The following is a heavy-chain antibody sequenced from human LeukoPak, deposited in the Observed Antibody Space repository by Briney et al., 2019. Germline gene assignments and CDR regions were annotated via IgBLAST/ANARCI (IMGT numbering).Heavy chain of an antibody. Sequence: GASVKVSCKVFGNTLTELSMHWVRQAPGKGLESMGGFAPEDGETIYAQQFQGRLTMTEDTSTDTAYMELSRLTSEGTAVYYCTTGRRYQLYDYWGQGTLVTVSS. CDR2: FAPEDGET. D-gene: IGHD1-1*01. V-gene: IGHV1-24*01. CDR1: GNTLTELS. CDR3: TTGRRYQLYDY. J-gene: IGHJ4*02.